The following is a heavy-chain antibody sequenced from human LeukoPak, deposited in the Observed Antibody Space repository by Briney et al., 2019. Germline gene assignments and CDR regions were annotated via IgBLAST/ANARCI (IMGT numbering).Heavy chain of an antibody. Sequence: GGSLRLSCAASGFKFSAYSMNWVRQVPGKGLEWISYIGIDSGNTNYADSVKGRFTISGDKAKNSLYLQMNSLRVEDTAVYYCARDYKYAFDNWGQGTLVTVSS. D-gene: IGHD5-24*01. J-gene: IGHJ4*02. CDR2: IGIDSGNT. CDR1: GFKFSAYS. CDR3: ARDYKYAFDN. V-gene: IGHV3-48*01.